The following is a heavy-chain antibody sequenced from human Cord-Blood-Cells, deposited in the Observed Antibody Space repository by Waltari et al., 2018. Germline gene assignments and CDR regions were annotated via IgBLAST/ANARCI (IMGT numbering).Heavy chain of an antibody. D-gene: IGHD6-6*01. CDR1: GGSFSGYY. CDR3: ARDGRSDEQLVVGYWYFDL. V-gene: IGHV4-34*01. Sequence: QVQLQQWGAGLLKPSETLSLTCAVYGGSFSGYYWSWIRQPPGKGLEWIGEINHSGSTNYNPSLKSRVTISVDTSKNQFSLKLSSVTAADTAVYYCARDGRSDEQLVVGYWYFDLWGRGTLVTVSS. J-gene: IGHJ2*01. CDR2: INHSGST.